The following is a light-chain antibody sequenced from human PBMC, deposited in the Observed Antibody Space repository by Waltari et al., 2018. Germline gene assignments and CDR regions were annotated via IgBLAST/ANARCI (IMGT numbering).Light chain of an antibody. CDR3: QQYHNYKT. CDR1: QNINTW. J-gene: IGKJ1*01. Sequence: DIQMTQSPSTLSASVGDRVTITCRASQNINTWLAWYQQKVGQAPKLLIYKASNLQNGVPSRFSPSGSGTEFTLAISSLQPDDFATYYCQQYHNYKTFGQGTKVDIK. CDR2: KAS. V-gene: IGKV1-5*03.